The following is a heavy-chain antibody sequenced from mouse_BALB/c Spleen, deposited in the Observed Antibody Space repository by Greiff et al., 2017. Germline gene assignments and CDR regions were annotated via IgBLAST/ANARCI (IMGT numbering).Heavy chain of an antibody. Sequence: VQGVESGAELAKPGASVKMSCKASGYTFTSYWMHWVKQRPGQGLEWIGYINPSTGYTEYNQKFKDKATLTADKSSSTAYMQLSSLTSEDSAVYYCARGYRYYFDYWGQGTTLTVSS. V-gene: IGHV1-7*01. CDR2: INPSTGYT. CDR3: ARGYRYYFDY. D-gene: IGHD2-14*01. CDR1: GYTFTSYW. J-gene: IGHJ2*01.